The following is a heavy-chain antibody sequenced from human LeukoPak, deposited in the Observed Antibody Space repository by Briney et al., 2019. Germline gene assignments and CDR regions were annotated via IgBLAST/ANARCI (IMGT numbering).Heavy chain of an antibody. Sequence: SETLSLTCTGSGGSISSYYWSWIRQPPGKGLEWIGYIYYSGSTNYNPSLKSRVTISVDTSKNQFSLKLSSVTAADTAVYYCAREGIAAARNAFDIWGQGTMVTVSS. V-gene: IGHV4-59*01. CDR1: GGSISSYY. J-gene: IGHJ3*02. D-gene: IGHD6-13*01. CDR2: IYYSGST. CDR3: AREGIAAARNAFDI.